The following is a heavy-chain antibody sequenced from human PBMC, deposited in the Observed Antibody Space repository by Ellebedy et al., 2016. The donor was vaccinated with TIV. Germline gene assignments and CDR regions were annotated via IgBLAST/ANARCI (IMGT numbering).Heavy chain of an antibody. V-gene: IGHV3-13*01. CDR2: IGTAGDT. D-gene: IGHD1-7*01. J-gene: IGHJ6*02. CDR3: ARDRGTQGVRGMDV. Sequence: GGSLRLSCAASGFIFSTYDLHWVRQVTGKGLEWVSGIGTAGDTYYSGSVQGRFTISKDIARKSLYLQMNSLSAGDTATYYCARDRGTQGVRGMDVWGQGTTVTVSS. CDR1: GFIFSTYD.